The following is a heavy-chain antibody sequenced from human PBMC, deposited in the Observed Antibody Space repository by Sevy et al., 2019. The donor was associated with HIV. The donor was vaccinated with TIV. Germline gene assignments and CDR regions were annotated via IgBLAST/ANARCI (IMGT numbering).Heavy chain of an antibody. Sequence: SETLSLTCTVSGGSISSYYWSWIRQPPGKGLEWIGYIYYSGSTNYNPSLKSRVTISVNTSKNQSSLKLSSVTAADTAVYYCARAYLPLNLFDPWGQGTLVTVSS. CDR3: ARAYLPLNLFDP. CDR1: GGSISSYY. J-gene: IGHJ5*02. V-gene: IGHV4-59*01. CDR2: IYYSGST.